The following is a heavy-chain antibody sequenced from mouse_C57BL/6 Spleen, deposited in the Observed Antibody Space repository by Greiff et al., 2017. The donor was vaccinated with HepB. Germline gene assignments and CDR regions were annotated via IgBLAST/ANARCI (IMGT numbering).Heavy chain of an antibody. V-gene: IGHV1-4*01. CDR2: INPSSGYT. CDR3: AIITTGAAIP. J-gene: IGHJ3*02. D-gene: IGHD1-1*01. CDR1: GYTFTSYT. Sequence: QVQLQQSGAELARPGASVKMSCKASGYTFTSYTMHWVKQRPGQGLEWIGYINPSSGYTKYKQKFKDKATLTADKSSSTAYMQLSSLTSEDSAVYYCAIITTGAAIPWGQGTLVTVSA.